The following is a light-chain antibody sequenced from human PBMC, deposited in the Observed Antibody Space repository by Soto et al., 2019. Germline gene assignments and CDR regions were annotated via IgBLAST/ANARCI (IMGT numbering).Light chain of an antibody. CDR2: GAS. CDR1: QSVSSI. V-gene: IGKV3-15*01. CDR3: QQYDNWPRT. J-gene: IGKJ1*01. Sequence: EIVMTQSPATPSVSPGERATLSCRASQSVSSILAWYQQKPGQAPRLLIYGASTRATGIPARFSGSGSGTEFTLTISGLQSEDFALYYCQQYDNWPRTFGQGTKVEIK.